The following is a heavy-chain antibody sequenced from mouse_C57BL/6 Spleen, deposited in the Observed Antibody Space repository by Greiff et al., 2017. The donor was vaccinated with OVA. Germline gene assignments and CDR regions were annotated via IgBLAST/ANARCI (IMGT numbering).Heavy chain of an antibody. CDR3: ARWDWERVYWYFDV. D-gene: IGHD4-1*01. CDR1: GYTFTSYW. J-gene: IGHJ1*03. V-gene: IGHV1-55*01. CDR2: IYPGSGST. Sequence: QVQLQQPGAELVKPGASVKMSCKASGYTFTSYWITWVKQRPGQGLEWIGDIYPGSGSTNYNEKFKSKATLTVDTSSSTAYMQLSSLTSEDSAVYYCARWDWERVYWYFDVWGTGTTVTVSS.